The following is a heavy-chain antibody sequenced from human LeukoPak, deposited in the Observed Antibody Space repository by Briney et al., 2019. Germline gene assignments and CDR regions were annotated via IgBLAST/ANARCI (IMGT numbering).Heavy chain of an antibody. CDR3: VKGLDYSSSQMDS. D-gene: IGHD6-6*01. Sequence: GGSLRLSCSASGFTFKSYAMHWVRQAPGKGLEYVSAINTNGANTYYADSVKGRFTISRDNSRNTVYVQMNSLTPEDTAVYYCVKGLDYSSSQMDSWGQGTLVTVSS. J-gene: IGHJ4*02. V-gene: IGHV3-64*05. CDR1: GFTFKSYA. CDR2: INTNGANT.